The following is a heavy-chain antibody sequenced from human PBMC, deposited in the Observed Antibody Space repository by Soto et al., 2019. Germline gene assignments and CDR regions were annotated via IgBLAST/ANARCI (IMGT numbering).Heavy chain of an antibody. CDR3: ALMDTAMVKSYYYDMDV. CDR2: IYYSGST. J-gene: IGHJ6*02. V-gene: IGHV4-39*01. CDR1: GGSISSSSYY. D-gene: IGHD5-18*01. Sequence: SETLSLTCTVSGGSISSSSYYWGWIRQPPGKGLEWIGSIYYSGSTYYNPSLKSRVTISVDMSKNQFSLKLSSVTAADTAVYYCALMDTAMVKSYYYDMDVWGQGTTVT.